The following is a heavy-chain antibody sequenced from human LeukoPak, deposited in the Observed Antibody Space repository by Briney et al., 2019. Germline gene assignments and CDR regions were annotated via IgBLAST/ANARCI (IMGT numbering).Heavy chain of an antibody. CDR2: ISGSGGST. CDR3: AKAPQLRYFDWFADAFDI. D-gene: IGHD3-9*01. Sequence: GGSLRLSCAASGFTFDDYAMHWVRQAPGKGLEWVSAISGSGGSTYYADSVKGRFTISRDNSKNTLYLQMNSLRAEDTAVYYCAKAPQLRYFDWFADAFDIWGQGTMVTVSS. V-gene: IGHV3-23*01. J-gene: IGHJ3*02. CDR1: GFTFDDYA.